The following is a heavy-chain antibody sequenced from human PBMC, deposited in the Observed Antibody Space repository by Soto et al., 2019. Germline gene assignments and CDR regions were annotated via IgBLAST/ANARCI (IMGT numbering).Heavy chain of an antibody. CDR1: GFTFGGYA. J-gene: IGHJ3*02. V-gene: IGHV3-49*03. Sequence: GGSLRLSCTASGFTFGGYAMSWFRQAPGKGLEWVGFIRSKGYGGTTEYPASVKGRLTISRDDSKSIAYLQLNSLKTEDTAVYYCTSPRFFEWLFYAFDIWGQGTMVTVSS. CDR2: IRSKGYGGTT. CDR3: TSPRFFEWLFYAFDI. D-gene: IGHD3-3*01.